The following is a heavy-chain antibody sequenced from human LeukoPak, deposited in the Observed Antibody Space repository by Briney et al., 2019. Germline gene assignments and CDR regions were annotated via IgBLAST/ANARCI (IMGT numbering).Heavy chain of an antibody. Sequence: ASVKVSFMASGYTFTGYYMHWVRQAPGQGLEWMGWINPNSGGTNYAQKFQGRVTMTRDTSISTAYMELSRLRSDDTAVYYCARDYLYYGSGSHHWFDPWGQGTLVTVSS. J-gene: IGHJ5*02. CDR2: INPNSGGT. CDR1: GYTFTGYY. D-gene: IGHD3-10*01. CDR3: ARDYLYYGSGSHHWFDP. V-gene: IGHV1-2*02.